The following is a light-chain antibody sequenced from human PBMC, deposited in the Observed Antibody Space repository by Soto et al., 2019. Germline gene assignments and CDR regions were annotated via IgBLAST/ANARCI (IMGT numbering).Light chain of an antibody. CDR1: QDIRGA. Sequence: AIQVTQSPSSLSASVGDRVTITCLASQDIRGALAWYQQKPGKPPKLLIYDVSTFENGVPSRFRGDSSGTQFTLTISGLQPEDFGTYYCQQFNPYPVTFGHGTRLDIK. CDR3: QQFNPYPVT. CDR2: DVS. J-gene: IGKJ5*01. V-gene: IGKV1-13*02.